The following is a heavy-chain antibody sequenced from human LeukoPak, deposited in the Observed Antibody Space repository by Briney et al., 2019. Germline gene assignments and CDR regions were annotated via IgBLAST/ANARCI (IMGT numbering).Heavy chain of an antibody. CDR3: ASGGYSFYYFDY. D-gene: IGHD5-18*01. V-gene: IGHV4-39*01. Sequence: PSETLSLTCTVSGGSISSSSYYWGWIRQPPGKGLEWIGSIYYSGSTYYNPSLKSRATISVYTSKNQFSLKLSSVTAADTAVYYCASGGYSFYYFDYWGQGTLVTVSS. CDR1: GGSISSSSYY. J-gene: IGHJ4*02. CDR2: IYYSGST.